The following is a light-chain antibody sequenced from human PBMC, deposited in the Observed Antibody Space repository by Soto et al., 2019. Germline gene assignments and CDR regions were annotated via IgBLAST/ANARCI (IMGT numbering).Light chain of an antibody. V-gene: IGLV1-40*01. CDR3: QSYDSSLWGV. CDR2: ANS. Sequence: QSVLTQPPSVSGAPGQRVTISCTGSSSNIGAGYDVHWYQQLPGTAPKLLIYANSNRPSGVPDRFSGSKSGTSASLAITGLKAEDEADYYCQSYDSSLWGVFGGGTKLTVL. J-gene: IGLJ3*02. CDR1: SSNIGAGYD.